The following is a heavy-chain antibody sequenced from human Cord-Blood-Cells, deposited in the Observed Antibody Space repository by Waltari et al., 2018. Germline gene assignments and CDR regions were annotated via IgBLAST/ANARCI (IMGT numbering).Heavy chain of an antibody. CDR2: INPNSGGT. Sequence: QVQLVQSGAEVKKPGASVKVSCKASGYTFTGYYMHWVRQAPGQGLEWMGWINPNSGGTNYAQKFQGRVTRTRDTSIRTAYMELSRLRSGDTAVYYCARPREYSSSYFQHWGQGTLVTVSS. D-gene: IGHD6-6*01. CDR1: GYTFTGYY. J-gene: IGHJ1*01. CDR3: ARPREYSSSYFQH. V-gene: IGHV1-2*02.